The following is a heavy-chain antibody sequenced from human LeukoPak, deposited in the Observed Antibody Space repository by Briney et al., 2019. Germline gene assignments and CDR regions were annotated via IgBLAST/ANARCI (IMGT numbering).Heavy chain of an antibody. CDR3: ARRNHDIFTSTPTLDK. V-gene: IGHV3-23*01. Sequence: GGSLRLSCAASGFTFSNYAMSWVRQAPGQGREWVSHIRGSGYSTYYADSAKGRCTISRDNSNNTLYLQMNSLRAEDTDGYYCARRNHDIFTSTPTLDKWGQGTLVTVSS. D-gene: IGHD3-9*01. J-gene: IGHJ4*02. CDR1: GFTFSNYA. CDR2: IRGSGYST.